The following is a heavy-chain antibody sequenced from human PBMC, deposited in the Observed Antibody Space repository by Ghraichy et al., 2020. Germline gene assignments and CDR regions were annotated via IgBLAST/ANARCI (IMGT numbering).Heavy chain of an antibody. CDR2: ISTYNGNT. CDR1: GYTFTSYG. D-gene: IGHD6-19*01. Sequence: ASVKVSCKASGYTFTSYGINWVRQAPGQGLEWMGWISTYNGNTNSAQNLQGRVTMTTDTSTSTAYMELRSLTPDDTAVYYCAREVIAVGHMFEYWGHGTLVTVSA. V-gene: IGHV1-18*04. J-gene: IGHJ4*01. CDR3: AREVIAVGHMFEY.